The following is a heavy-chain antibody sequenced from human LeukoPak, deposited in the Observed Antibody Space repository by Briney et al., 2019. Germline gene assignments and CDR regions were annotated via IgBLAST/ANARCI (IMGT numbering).Heavy chain of an antibody. D-gene: IGHD1-26*01. Sequence: LETLSLTCAVYGGSFSGYYWSWIRQPPGKGLEWIGEINHSGSTNYNPSLKSRVTISVDTSKNQFSLKLSSVTAADTAVYYCARQGWELLGYDYWGQGTLVTVSS. CDR2: INHSGST. CDR3: ARQGWELLGYDY. CDR1: GGSFSGYY. J-gene: IGHJ4*02. V-gene: IGHV4-34*01.